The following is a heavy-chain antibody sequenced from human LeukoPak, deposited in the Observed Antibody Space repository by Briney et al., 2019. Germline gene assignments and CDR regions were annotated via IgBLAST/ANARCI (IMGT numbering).Heavy chain of an antibody. CDR1: GFTFSTYA. D-gene: IGHD4-17*01. Sequence: LTGGSLRLSCAASGFTFSTYAMNWVRQAPGKGLEWVSTIINSGGSTYYADSVKGRFTISRDNSKNTLYLQMNSLRAEDTAVYYCAKDIYGDYGGLDYXGQGXLVTVS. V-gene: IGHV3-23*01. J-gene: IGHJ4*02. CDR3: AKDIYGDYGGLDY. CDR2: IINSGGST.